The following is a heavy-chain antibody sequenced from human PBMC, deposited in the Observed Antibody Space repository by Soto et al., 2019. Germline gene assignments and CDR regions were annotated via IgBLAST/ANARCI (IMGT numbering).Heavy chain of an antibody. Sequence: QVQVVQSGAEVKKPGASVKVSCTASGYTFSSYGISWVRQAPGQGLEGMGWINAYNGNTNYAQKRQGRATMTTDTSPDTAYMELRSLRSDDTAVDYCASGWSLVGSNRFDPWGQGALVTVSS. D-gene: IGHD1-26*01. CDR2: INAYNGNT. V-gene: IGHV1-18*01. CDR1: GYTFSSYG. J-gene: IGHJ5*02. CDR3: ASGWSLVGSNRFDP.